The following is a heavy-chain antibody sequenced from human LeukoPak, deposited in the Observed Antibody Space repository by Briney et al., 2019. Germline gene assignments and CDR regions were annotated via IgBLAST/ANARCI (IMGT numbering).Heavy chain of an antibody. Sequence: GASVKVSCKASGGTFSSYAISWVRQAPGQGLEWMGGIIPIFGTANYAQKFRGRVTITADESTSTAYMELSSLRSEDTAVYYCARVCSSTSCYIEVGIRESRYYYYYYMDVWGKGTTVTVSS. CDR3: ARVCSSTSCYIEVGIRESRYYYYYYMDV. D-gene: IGHD2-2*02. CDR2: IIPIFGTA. V-gene: IGHV1-69*13. J-gene: IGHJ6*03. CDR1: GGTFSSYA.